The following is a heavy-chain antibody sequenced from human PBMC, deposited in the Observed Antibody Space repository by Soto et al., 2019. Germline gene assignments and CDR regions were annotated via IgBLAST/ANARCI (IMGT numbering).Heavy chain of an antibody. CDR3: ARVFTMLRERGMDV. J-gene: IGHJ6*02. CDR2: ISAHNRNT. V-gene: IGHV1-18*04. D-gene: IGHD3-10*01. CDR1: GYTFSDYG. Sequence: QVQLMQPGGEVKKPVASVKISCKASGYTFSDYGINWVRQAPGQGLEWMGWISAHNRNTNYAQNLQGRVTMTIDSSTTTAYMELRSLTSDDTAVYYCARVFTMLRERGMDVWGQGTTVTVSS.